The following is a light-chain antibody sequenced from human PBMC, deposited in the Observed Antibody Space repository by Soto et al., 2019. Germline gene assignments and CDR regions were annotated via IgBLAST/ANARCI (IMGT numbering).Light chain of an antibody. CDR2: GAS. CDR3: QQYYNWRT. Sequence: EIVMTQSPATLSVSPGERATLSCRASQRVSSKLAWYQQKPGQAPRLLIYGASTRATGIPARFSGSGSGTELPLTITSLQSEDFAIYYCQQYYNWRTFGQGTKVDIK. CDR1: QRVSSK. J-gene: IGKJ1*01. V-gene: IGKV3-15*01.